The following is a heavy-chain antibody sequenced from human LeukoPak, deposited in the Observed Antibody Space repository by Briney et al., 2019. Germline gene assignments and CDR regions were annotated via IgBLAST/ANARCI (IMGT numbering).Heavy chain of an antibody. CDR2: IYSGGST. CDR1: GFTVSSNY. V-gene: IGHV3-53*01. Sequence: GGSLRLSCAASGFTVSSNYMSRVRQAPGKGLEWVSVIYSGGSTYYADSVKGRFTISRDNSKNTLYLQMNSLRAEDTAVYYCARDLRYFGSMDVWGQGTTVTVSS. D-gene: IGHD3-9*01. J-gene: IGHJ6*02. CDR3: ARDLRYFGSMDV.